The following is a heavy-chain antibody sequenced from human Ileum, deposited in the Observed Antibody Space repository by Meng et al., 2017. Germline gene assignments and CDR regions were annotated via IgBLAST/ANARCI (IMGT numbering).Heavy chain of an antibody. Sequence: GESLKISCAASGFTFRSNWMHWVRQGPGKGLVWVSRINYDGTTTTYADSVKGRFTISRDNAMNTLYLQMNSLRVEDTAVYYCVRDQTISGTGPHFDSWDQGTLVTVSS. CDR3: VRDQTISGTGPHFDS. CDR2: INYDGTTT. V-gene: IGHV3-74*01. CDR1: GFTFRSNW. J-gene: IGHJ4*02. D-gene: IGHD3-10*01.